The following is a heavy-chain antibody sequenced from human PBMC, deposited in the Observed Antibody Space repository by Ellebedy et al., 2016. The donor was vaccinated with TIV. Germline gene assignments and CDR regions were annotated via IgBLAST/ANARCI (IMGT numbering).Heavy chain of an antibody. CDR2: VYPGDSET. CDR1: GYSFSSSW. CDR3: ARHHSGELLWFGEPTDYYGLDV. D-gene: IGHD3-10*01. Sequence: GESLKISCKASGYSFSSSWIGWVRQKPGKGLEWMGVVYPGDSETRYSPSFQGQVTISADKSISTAYLHWSSLKASDTAMYFCARHHSGELLWFGEPTDYYGLDVWGQGTTVTVS. V-gene: IGHV5-51*01. J-gene: IGHJ6*02.